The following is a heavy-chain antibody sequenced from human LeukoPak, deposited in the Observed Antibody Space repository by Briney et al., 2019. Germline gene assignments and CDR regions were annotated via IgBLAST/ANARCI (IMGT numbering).Heavy chain of an antibody. CDR3: ARYTTAGYSSGWYGPSFDY. CDR2: IKQDGSEK. V-gene: IGHV3-7*01. J-gene: IGHJ4*02. D-gene: IGHD6-19*01. CDR1: GFTFSSYE. Sequence: GGSLRLSCAASGFTFSSYEMNWVRQAPGKGLEWVANIKQDGSEKYYVDSVKGRFTVSRDNAKNSLYLQMNSLRAEDTAVYYCARYTTAGYSSGWYGPSFDYWGQGTLVTVSS.